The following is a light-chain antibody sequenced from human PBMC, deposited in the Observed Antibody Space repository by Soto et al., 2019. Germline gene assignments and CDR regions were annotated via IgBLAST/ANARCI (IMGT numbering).Light chain of an antibody. Sequence: EIVLTQSPATLSLSPGERATLSCRASQSVRSYLAWYQQKPGQAPRLLIFDASNRATGIPARFSGSGSGTDFTLTIGSLEPEDFAVYYCQQRSNWPPTFGQGTRLEIK. V-gene: IGKV3-11*01. CDR3: QQRSNWPPT. CDR2: DAS. CDR1: QSVRSY. J-gene: IGKJ5*01.